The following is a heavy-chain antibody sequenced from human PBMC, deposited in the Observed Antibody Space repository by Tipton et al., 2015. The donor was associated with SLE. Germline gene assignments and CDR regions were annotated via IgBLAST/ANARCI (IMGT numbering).Heavy chain of an antibody. CDR2: IWFDGSDK. J-gene: IGHJ1*01. CDR3: AKDPYGSSTGWSQH. Sequence: SLRLSCEASGFTFSNYAMQWVRQAPGKGLEWVAVIWFDGSDKYYADSVKGRFTISRDNAKNTLYLEMNSLRVEDTAVYFCAKDPYGSSTGWSQHWGQGTLVTVSS. D-gene: IGHD6-13*01. CDR1: GFTFSNYA. V-gene: IGHV3-33*06.